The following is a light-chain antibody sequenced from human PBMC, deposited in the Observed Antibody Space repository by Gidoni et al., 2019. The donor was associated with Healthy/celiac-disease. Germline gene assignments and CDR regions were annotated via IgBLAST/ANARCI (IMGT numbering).Light chain of an antibody. J-gene: IGKJ4*01. Sequence: EIVMTQSPSTLSVSPGERATLSCRASQSVSSNLAWSQQKPRQPPRLLIYGASTRATGIPARFRGSGSGTGFTLTISSLQSEDFAVYYCQQYNNWPPTFGGGTKVEIK. V-gene: IGKV3-15*01. CDR3: QQYNNWPPT. CDR1: QSVSSN. CDR2: GAS.